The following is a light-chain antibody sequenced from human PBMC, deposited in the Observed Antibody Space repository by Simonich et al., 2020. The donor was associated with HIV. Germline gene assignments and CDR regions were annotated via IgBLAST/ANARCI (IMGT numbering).Light chain of an antibody. Sequence: QSVLTQPPSVSAAPGQKVTVSCSGSSSNIGKNYVCWYQQFPGTAPKLLIYDNNKRPSGIPDRFSGSKSGTSATLGITGLQTGDEADYYCGTWDSSLSAWVFGGGTKVIVL. CDR3: GTWDSSLSAWV. CDR1: SSNIGKNY. V-gene: IGLV1-51*01. J-gene: IGLJ3*02. CDR2: DNN.